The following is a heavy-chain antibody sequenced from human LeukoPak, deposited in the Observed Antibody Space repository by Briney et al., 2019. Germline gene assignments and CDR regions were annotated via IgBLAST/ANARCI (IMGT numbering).Heavy chain of an antibody. CDR2: IFYRVNS. D-gene: IGHD4-23*01. V-gene: IGHV4-59*01. CDR1: GASINNYY. J-gene: IGHJ4*02. CDR3: AREFYGGNSSWIDC. Sequence: PSETLSLTCTVSGASINNYYWSWIRQPPGKGLEWIGYIFYRVNSNYNPSLKSRVTMSVDTSNNQFSPTLRSVTPADTALYYCAREFYGGNSSWIDCWGQGTLVTVSS.